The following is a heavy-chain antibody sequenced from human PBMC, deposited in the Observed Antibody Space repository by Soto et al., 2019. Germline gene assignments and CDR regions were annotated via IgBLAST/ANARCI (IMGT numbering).Heavy chain of an antibody. V-gene: IGHV4-61*01. Sequence: PSETLSLTCTVSGGSVSSGIYYWSWIRQPPGKGLEWIGYIYYSGSTNYNPSLKSRVTISVDTSKNQFSLKLSSVTAADTAVYYCAGAGPLIVVVTADAFDIWGQGTMVTVSS. CDR2: IYYSGST. D-gene: IGHD2-21*02. CDR1: GGSVSSGIYY. J-gene: IGHJ3*02. CDR3: AGAGPLIVVVTADAFDI.